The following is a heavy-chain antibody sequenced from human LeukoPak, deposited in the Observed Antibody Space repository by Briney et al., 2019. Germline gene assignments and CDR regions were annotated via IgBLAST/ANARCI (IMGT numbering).Heavy chain of an antibody. V-gene: IGHV4-59*08. D-gene: IGHD1-26*01. CDR3: ARLEVGSTGLYYFDY. Sequence: PSETLSLTCTVSGGSISSYYWSWIRQPPGKGLEWIGYIYYSGSTNYNPSLKSRVTISVDTSKNQFSLKLSSVTAADTAVYYCARLEVGSTGLYYFDYWGQGTLVTVSS. CDR1: GGSISSYY. CDR2: IYYSGST. J-gene: IGHJ4*02.